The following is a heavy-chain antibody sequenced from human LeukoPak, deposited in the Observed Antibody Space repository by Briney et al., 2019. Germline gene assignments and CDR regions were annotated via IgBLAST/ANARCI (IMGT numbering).Heavy chain of an antibody. CDR2: IYTSGST. CDR1: GGSVSSYY. J-gene: IGHJ4*02. V-gene: IGHV4-4*07. Sequence: SETLSLTCTDSGGSVSSYYRSWIRQPAGKGLEWIGRIYTSGSTNYNPSLKSRVTMSVDTSKNQFSLKLSSVTAADTAVYYCARASKGGGGYAVNFDYWGQGTLVTVSS. D-gene: IGHD5-12*01. CDR3: ARASKGGGGYAVNFDY.